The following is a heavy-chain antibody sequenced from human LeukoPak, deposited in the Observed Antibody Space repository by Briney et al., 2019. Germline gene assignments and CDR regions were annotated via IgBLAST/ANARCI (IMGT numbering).Heavy chain of an antibody. D-gene: IGHD1-26*01. CDR1: GFTFSVSV. CDR3: TSYSGSYIWHY. CDR2: ISSSGGNT. J-gene: IGHJ4*02. Sequence: GGSLRLSCAASGFTFSVSVMNWVRQAPGKGLEWVSGISSSGGNTYYADSVKGRFTISRDNHKNTLHLQMNSLRAEDTAVYYCTSYSGSYIWHYWGQGTLVTVSS. V-gene: IGHV3-23*01.